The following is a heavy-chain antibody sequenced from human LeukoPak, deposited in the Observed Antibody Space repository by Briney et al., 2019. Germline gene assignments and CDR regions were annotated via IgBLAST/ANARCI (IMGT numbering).Heavy chain of an antibody. D-gene: IGHD4-17*01. J-gene: IGHJ5*02. CDR1: GDSICYESYY. CDR2: IYRGRT. Sequence: PSETLSLTCAVSGDSICYESYYWDWIRQEPGKGPEWIGNIYRGRTRLNPSYTSRVAVSVDMSKSQASLSLTSVTAADTAIYYCAGGGEYGESYSWGQGVLVIVSA. CDR3: AGGGEYGESYS. V-gene: IGHV4-30-2*01.